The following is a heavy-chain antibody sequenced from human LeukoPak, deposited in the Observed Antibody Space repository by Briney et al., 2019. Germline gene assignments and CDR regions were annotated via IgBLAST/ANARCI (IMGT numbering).Heavy chain of an antibody. CDR1: GGSISSGDYY. CDR2: THYSGIT. V-gene: IGHV4-30-4*08. D-gene: IGHD2-15*01. CDR3: ARHLVVAAMDY. J-gene: IGHJ4*02. Sequence: PSETLSLTCTVSGGSISSGDYYWSWIRQPPGKGLEWIGHTHYSGITYYSPSLKSRLTISVDTSKTQFSLKLSSVTAADAAVYYCARHLVVAAMDYWGQGTLVTVSS.